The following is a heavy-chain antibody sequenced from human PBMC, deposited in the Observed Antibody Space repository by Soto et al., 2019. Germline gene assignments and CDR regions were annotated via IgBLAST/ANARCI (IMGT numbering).Heavy chain of an antibody. J-gene: IGHJ3*02. CDR3: ARRLIVVDHDAFDI. CDR1: GGSISSGGYY. D-gene: IGHD3-22*01. V-gene: IGHV4-31*03. Sequence: PSETLSLTCTVSGGSISSGGYYWSWIRQHPGKGLEWIGYIYYSGSTYYNPSLKSRVTISVDTSKNQFSLKLSSVTAADTAVYYCARRLIVVDHDAFDIWGQGTMVTVSS. CDR2: IYYSGST.